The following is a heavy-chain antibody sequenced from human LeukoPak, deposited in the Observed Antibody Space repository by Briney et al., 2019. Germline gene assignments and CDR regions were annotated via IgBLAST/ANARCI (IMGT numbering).Heavy chain of an antibody. CDR3: ARDRGLSYGYNFDY. CDR1: GXTFGNFW. Sequence: LRLSXAASGXTFGNFWMSWVRQAPGKGLEWVANIKQDASEKYYVDSVKGRFTISRDNARNSLYLQMNSLRAEDMAVYYCARDRGLSYGYNFDYWGQGTLVSVSS. J-gene: IGHJ4*02. CDR2: IKQDASEK. D-gene: IGHD5-18*01. V-gene: IGHV3-7*03.